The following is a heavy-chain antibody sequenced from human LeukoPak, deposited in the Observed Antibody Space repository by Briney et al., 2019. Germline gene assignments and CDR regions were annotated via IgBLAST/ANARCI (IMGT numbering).Heavy chain of an antibody. Sequence: GGSLRLSCEASGFTFSEKYMNWIRQAPGKGLEWLSSIIAGGSPTRHAASVKGRLTISRDDAKNSPFLQMDSLRVEDTGIYYCTRGWTPNHSFDIWGQGAKVTVAS. CDR3: TRGWTPNHSFDI. CDR2: IIAGGSPT. D-gene: IGHD2-15*01. V-gene: IGHV3-11*01. J-gene: IGHJ3*02. CDR1: GFTFSEKY.